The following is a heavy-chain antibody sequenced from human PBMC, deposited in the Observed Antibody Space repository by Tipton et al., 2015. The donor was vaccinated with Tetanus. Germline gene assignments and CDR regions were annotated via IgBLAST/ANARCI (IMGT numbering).Heavy chain of an antibody. CDR3: AKDRYDSSGYYYLWDY. V-gene: IGHV3-23*01. CDR1: GFTFTDYW. J-gene: IGHJ4*02. CDR2: ISGSGGGT. Sequence: SLRLSCAASGFTFTDYWMHWVRQAPGKGLEWVSAISGSGGGTYYADSVKGRFIISRDNSKNTLYLQMNSLRAEDTAVYYCAKDRYDSSGYYYLWDYWGQGTLVTVSS. D-gene: IGHD3-22*01.